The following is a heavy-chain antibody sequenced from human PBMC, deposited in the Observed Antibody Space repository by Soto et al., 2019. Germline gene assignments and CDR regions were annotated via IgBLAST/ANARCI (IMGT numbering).Heavy chain of an antibody. D-gene: IGHD6-13*01. V-gene: IGHV4-61*01. Sequence: PSETLSLTCTVSGDSVSSGSYYWGWIRQPPGKGLEWIGYIYYSGSTNYNPSLKSRVTISVDTSKNQFSLKLSSVTAADTAVYYCARDHSIAAGLYYGMDVWGQGTTVTVSS. CDR3: ARDHSIAAGLYYGMDV. CDR1: GDSVSSGSYY. CDR2: IYYSGST. J-gene: IGHJ6*02.